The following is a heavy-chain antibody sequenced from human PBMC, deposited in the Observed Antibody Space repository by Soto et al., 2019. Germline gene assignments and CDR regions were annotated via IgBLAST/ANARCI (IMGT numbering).Heavy chain of an antibody. CDR1: GGSSGGYY. CDR3: ARHPNRPVAGDS. Sequence: ETLSLTCDVYGGSSGGYYWSWIRQPPGKGLEWIGEVNPSGSTNFNPSLKTRVTVSMDASENHLALKLSSVTAADTAVYYCARHPNRPVAGDSWGQGTLVTVSS. V-gene: IGHV4-34*01. CDR2: VNPSGST. J-gene: IGHJ5*01. D-gene: IGHD6-19*01.